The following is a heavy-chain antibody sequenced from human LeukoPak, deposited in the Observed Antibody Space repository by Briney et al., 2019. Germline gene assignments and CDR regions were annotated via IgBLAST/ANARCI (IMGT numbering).Heavy chain of an antibody. Sequence: GGSLRLSCAASGFTFSSYSMNWVRQAPGKGLEWVANIKQDGSEKYYVDSVKGRFTISRDNAKNSLYLQMNSLRAEDTAVYYCARDRWEIKAPSGYYYYYYMDVWGKGTTVTVSS. CDR2: IKQDGSEK. CDR3: ARDRWEIKAPSGYYYYYYMDV. CDR1: GFTFSSYS. D-gene: IGHD1-26*01. V-gene: IGHV3-7*01. J-gene: IGHJ6*03.